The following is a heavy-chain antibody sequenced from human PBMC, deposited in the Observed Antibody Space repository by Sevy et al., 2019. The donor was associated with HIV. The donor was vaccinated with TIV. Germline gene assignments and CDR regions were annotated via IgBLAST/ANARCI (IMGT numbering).Heavy chain of an antibody. CDR1: GFTFSSYS. V-gene: IGHV3-21*01. CDR2: ISTSGTYI. CDR3: ARDQGVWSGYYTDSGYYFDY. J-gene: IGHJ4*02. D-gene: IGHD3-3*01. Sequence: GGSLRLSCAASGFTFSSYSMNWVRQAPGKGLVWVSSISTSGTYIYYADSVKGQFTISRDNAKNSLYLQMNSLRAEDTAVYYCARDQGVWSGYYTDSGYYFDYWGQGTLVTVSS.